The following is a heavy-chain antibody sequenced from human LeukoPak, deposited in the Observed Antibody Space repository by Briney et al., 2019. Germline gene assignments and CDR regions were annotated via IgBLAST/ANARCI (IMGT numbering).Heavy chain of an antibody. V-gene: IGHV3-74*01. CDR2: IKSDGST. D-gene: IGHD5-24*01. Sequence: GGSLRLSCAASGFTFSSYWMHWVRQAPGKGLAWASRIKSDGSTNYADSVKGRFTISRDNAKNTVSLQMNSLRAEDTAVYYCAKDRNAWPTNFDSWGQGTLVTVSA. CDR3: AKDRNAWPTNFDS. CDR1: GFTFSSYW. J-gene: IGHJ4*02.